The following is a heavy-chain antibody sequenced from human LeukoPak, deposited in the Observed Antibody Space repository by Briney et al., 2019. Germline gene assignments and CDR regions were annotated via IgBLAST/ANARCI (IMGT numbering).Heavy chain of an antibody. D-gene: IGHD2-2*02. CDR3: ATAPILRGEAGEQYKYGMDV. Sequence: SETLSLTCAVSVGSISSGNWWSWVRQSPGKGLEWIGEVYHSGTPNYNPSLKSRVTISADTFKNHFSLKLTSVTAADTAVYYCATAPILRGEAGEQYKYGMDVWGQGTTVIVSS. V-gene: IGHV4-4*02. CDR1: VGSISSGNW. CDR2: VYHSGTP. J-gene: IGHJ6*02.